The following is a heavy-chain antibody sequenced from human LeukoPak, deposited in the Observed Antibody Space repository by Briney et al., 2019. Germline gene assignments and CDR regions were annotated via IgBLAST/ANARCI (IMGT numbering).Heavy chain of an antibody. V-gene: IGHV1-18*01. Sequence: ASVKVSCKASGYTFTSYGISWVRQAPGQGLEWMGWISAYNGNTNYAQKLQGRVTMTTDTSTSTAYMELRSLRSDDTAVYYCARDHVRSPDRPDYYSYYGMDVWGQGTTVTVSS. CDR3: ARDHVRSPDRPDYYSYYGMDV. CDR2: ISAYNGNT. CDR1: GYTFTSYG. J-gene: IGHJ6*02.